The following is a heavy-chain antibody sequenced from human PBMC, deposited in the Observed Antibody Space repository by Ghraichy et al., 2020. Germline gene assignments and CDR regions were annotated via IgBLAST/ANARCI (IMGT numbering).Heavy chain of an antibody. CDR2: ISGSGGST. Sequence: GGSLRLSCAASGFTFSSYAMSWVRQAPGKGLEWVSAISGSGGSTYYADSVKGRFTISRDNSKNTLYLQMNSLRAEDTAVYYCAKFHRYSSGWYHTTTPKDAFDIWGQGTMVTVSS. J-gene: IGHJ3*02. CDR3: AKFHRYSSGWYHTTTPKDAFDI. D-gene: IGHD6-19*01. CDR1: GFTFSSYA. V-gene: IGHV3-23*01.